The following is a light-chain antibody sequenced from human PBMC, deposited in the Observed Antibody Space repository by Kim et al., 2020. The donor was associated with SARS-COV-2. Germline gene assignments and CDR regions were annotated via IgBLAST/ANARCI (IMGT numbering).Light chain of an antibody. Sequence: RVTSAGTGSSSTIGAGYDVHWYQQLPGTAPKLLIYGNSNRPSGVPDRFSGSKSGTSASLAITGLQAEDEADYYCQSYDSSLSGYVFGTGTKVTVL. CDR2: GNS. J-gene: IGLJ1*01. CDR3: QSYDSSLSGYV. CDR1: SSTIGAGYD. V-gene: IGLV1-40*01.